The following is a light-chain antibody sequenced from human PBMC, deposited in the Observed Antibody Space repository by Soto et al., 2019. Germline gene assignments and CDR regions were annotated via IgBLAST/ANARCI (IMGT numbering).Light chain of an antibody. J-gene: IGKJ5*01. CDR2: GAS. V-gene: IGKV3-20*01. CDR3: LQYSSSPHT. Sequence: EIVLTQSPGTLFLSPGERATLSCRASQSVSSSYLAWYQQKPGQAPRLLIYGASSRATGIPDRFSGSGSGTDFTLTISRLEPEDFAVYYCLQYSSSPHTFGQGTRLEIK. CDR1: QSVSSSY.